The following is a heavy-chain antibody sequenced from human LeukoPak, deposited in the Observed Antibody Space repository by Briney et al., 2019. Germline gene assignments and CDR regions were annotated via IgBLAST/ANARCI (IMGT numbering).Heavy chain of an antibody. CDR3: ARSTTLDY. J-gene: IGHJ4*02. Sequence: SETLSLTCAVSGGSMSSYYWSWIRQPPGKGLEWIGYIYYTGSTYYNPSLKSRVTISLGTSKNQFSLKVSSVTAADTAVYYCARSTTLDYWGQGTLVTVSS. CDR1: GGSMSSYY. D-gene: IGHD4-11*01. CDR2: IYYTGST. V-gene: IGHV4-59*01.